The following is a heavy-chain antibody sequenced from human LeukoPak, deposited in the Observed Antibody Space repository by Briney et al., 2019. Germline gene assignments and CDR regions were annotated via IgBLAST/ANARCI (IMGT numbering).Heavy chain of an antibody. V-gene: IGHV3-74*01. Sequence: GGSLRLSCAASGFTFTTYAMGWVRQTPGKGLVWVSRINTDESKINHADSVKGRFTISRDNAKNMLYLQMNSLRAEDTAVYYCARGGLFKYFFDYWGQGTPVTVSS. CDR1: GFTFTTYA. J-gene: IGHJ4*02. CDR3: ARGGLFKYFFDY. CDR2: INTDESKI. D-gene: IGHD2-15*01.